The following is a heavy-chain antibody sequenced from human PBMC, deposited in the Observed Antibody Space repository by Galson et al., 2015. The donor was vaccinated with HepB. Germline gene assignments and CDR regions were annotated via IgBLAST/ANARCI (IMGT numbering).Heavy chain of an antibody. CDR1: GFTFSSYA. CDR2: ISSNGGST. J-gene: IGHJ4*02. D-gene: IGHD3-3*01. Sequence: SLRLSCAASGFTFSSYAMHWVRQAPGKGLEYVSAISSNGGSTYYADSVKGRFTISRDNSKNTLYLQMSSLRAEDTAVYYCVKDHSSGLVGYFDYWGQGTLVTVSS. CDR3: VKDHSSGLVGYFDY. V-gene: IGHV3-64D*06.